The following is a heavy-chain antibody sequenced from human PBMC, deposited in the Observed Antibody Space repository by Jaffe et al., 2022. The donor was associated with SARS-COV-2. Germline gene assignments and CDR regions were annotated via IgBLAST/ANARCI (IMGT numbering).Heavy chain of an antibody. D-gene: IGHD6-6*01. J-gene: IGHJ6*02. CDR2: ISSSGSTI. Sequence: EVQLVESGGGLVQPGGSLRLSCAASGFTFSSYEMNWVRQAPGKGLEWVSYISSSGSTIYYADSVKGRFTISRDNAKNSLYLQMNSLRAEDTAVYYCARERGGSIAAWTGYYYYGMDVWGQGTTVTVSS. V-gene: IGHV3-48*03. CDR1: GFTFSSYE. CDR3: ARERGGSIAAWTGYYYYGMDV.